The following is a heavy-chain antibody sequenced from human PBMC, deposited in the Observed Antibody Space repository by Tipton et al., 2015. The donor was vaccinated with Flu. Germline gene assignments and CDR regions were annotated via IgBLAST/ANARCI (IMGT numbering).Heavy chain of an antibody. Sequence: QLVQSGAGVKKPGESLKISCKGSGYSFTSYWIGWVRQMPGKGLELMGIIYPGDSDSRYSPSFQDQVTISADKSISTAYLQWSSLKASDTAMYYCVRKVPSPISAFDMWGQGTMVIVSS. D-gene: IGHD2-2*01. V-gene: IGHV5-51*01. CDR2: IYPGDSDS. CDR3: VRKVPSPISAFDM. CDR1: GYSFTSYW. J-gene: IGHJ3*02.